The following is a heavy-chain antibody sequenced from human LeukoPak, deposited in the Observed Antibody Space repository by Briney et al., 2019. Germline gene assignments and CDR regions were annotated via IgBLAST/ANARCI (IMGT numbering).Heavy chain of an antibody. Sequence: SQTLSLTCGISGDCVSNNMATWNWMRQSPSRGLEWLGRTYYRSRWGNDYAISVKSRITINPDTSKNQFSLQLNSVTPEDTAVYYCARDSDGWYRAFDFWGQGTPVTVSS. CDR3: ARDSDGWYRAFDF. D-gene: IGHD6-19*01. V-gene: IGHV6-1*01. CDR2: TYYRSRWGN. CDR1: GDCVSNNMAT. J-gene: IGHJ4*02.